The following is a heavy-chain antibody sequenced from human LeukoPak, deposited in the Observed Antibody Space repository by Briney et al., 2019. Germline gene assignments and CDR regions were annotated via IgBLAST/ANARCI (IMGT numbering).Heavy chain of an antibody. CDR3: AKRGDQLYFDY. Sequence: GGSLRLSCAASGFTFHDYTLNWVRQAPGKGLEWVSSISGSTSYKHYADSVRGRFAISRDNAKRSLYLQMNNLTAEDTAIYYCAKRGDQLYFDYWGQGTLVTVSS. CDR1: GFTFHDYT. V-gene: IGHV3-21*01. J-gene: IGHJ4*02. CDR2: ISGSTSYK. D-gene: IGHD2-2*01.